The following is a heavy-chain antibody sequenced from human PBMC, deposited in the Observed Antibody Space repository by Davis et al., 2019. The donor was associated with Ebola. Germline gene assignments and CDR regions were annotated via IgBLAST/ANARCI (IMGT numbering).Heavy chain of an antibody. V-gene: IGHV3-15*01. Sequence: PGGSLRLSCVVSGSNYDIAWVSWVRQAPGKGLEWVGHVRATGDGGTADYAAPVKGRFTISRDDSKKTLYLQMNSLQPEDTAMYYCISGSQDWGQETLVTVSS. J-gene: IGHJ4*02. CDR1: GSNYDIAW. CDR3: ISGSQD. D-gene: IGHD5-12*01. CDR2: VRATGDGGTA.